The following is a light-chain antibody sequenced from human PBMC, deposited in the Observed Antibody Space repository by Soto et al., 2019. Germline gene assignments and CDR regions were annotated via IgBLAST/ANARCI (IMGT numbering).Light chain of an antibody. CDR2: DVS. CDR3: SSYTSATTYV. V-gene: IGLV2-14*01. Sequence: QSVLTQPASVSGSPGQSITISCTGTSSDVGDYNYDSWYQQYPGEAPGVLIYDVSHRPAGVSNRFSGSKSGNTASLTISGLQTQDEADYYCSSYTSATTYVFGTGTKLTVL. J-gene: IGLJ1*01. CDR1: SSDVGDYNY.